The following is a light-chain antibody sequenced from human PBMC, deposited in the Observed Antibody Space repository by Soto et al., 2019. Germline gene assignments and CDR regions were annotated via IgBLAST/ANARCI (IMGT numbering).Light chain of an antibody. V-gene: IGKV3-11*01. CDR2: DAS. Sequence: EIVLTQSPATLSLSPGERATLSCRASQSVSSYLAWYQQKPGQAPRLLIYDASNRATGIPARFSGSGSGTDFTLTISRLEPEDFAVYYCQQRGKFGQGTKVEIK. CDR1: QSVSSY. CDR3: QQRGK. J-gene: IGKJ1*01.